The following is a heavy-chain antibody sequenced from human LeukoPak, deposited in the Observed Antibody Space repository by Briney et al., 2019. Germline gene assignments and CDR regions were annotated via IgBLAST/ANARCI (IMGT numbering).Heavy chain of an antibody. V-gene: IGHV3-74*01. D-gene: IGHD6-6*01. Sequence: PGGSLRLSCAASGFTLSSYWVHSVRQAPGKGLVWVSRINSDGSSTSSADSVKGRFTSSRDNAKYTLYLQMNSLRAADTAVYYCAASPGRYSTSPTGWGQGTLVTVSS. CDR2: INSDGSST. CDR1: GFTLSSYW. CDR3: AASPGRYSTSPTG. J-gene: IGHJ4*02.